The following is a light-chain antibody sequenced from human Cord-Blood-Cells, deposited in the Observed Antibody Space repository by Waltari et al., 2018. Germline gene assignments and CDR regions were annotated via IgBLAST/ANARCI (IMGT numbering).Light chain of an antibody. CDR1: QSISSW. CDR3: QQYNSYPYT. J-gene: IGKJ2*01. CDR2: DAS. Sequence: DIQMTQSPSTLSASVGDRVTITCRASQSISSWFAWYQQKPGKAPKILIYDASSLESGVPSRFSGSGSGTEFTLTISSLQPDDFATYYCQQYNSYPYTFGQGTKLEIK. V-gene: IGKV1-5*01.